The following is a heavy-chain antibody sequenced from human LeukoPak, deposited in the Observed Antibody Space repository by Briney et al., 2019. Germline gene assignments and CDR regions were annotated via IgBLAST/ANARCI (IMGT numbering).Heavy chain of an antibody. Sequence: PSETLSLTCTVSGGSISSSSDHWGWIRQPPGKGLEWIGSIYYSGSAHYNPSLKSRVTISVDTSKNQFSLKLSSVTAADTAVYYCGRHLWAINTFYFDYWGQGTLVTVSS. CDR2: IYYSGSA. D-gene: IGHD2-21*01. V-gene: IGHV4-39*01. CDR3: GRHLWAINTFYFDY. J-gene: IGHJ4*02. CDR1: GGSISSSSDH.